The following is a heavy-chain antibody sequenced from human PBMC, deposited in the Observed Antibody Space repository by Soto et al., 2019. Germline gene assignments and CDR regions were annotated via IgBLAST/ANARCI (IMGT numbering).Heavy chain of an antibody. CDR2: ISSSSNYI. CDR3: ARDLVGATI. V-gene: IGHV3-21*01. Sequence: EVQLVESGGGLVKPGGSLRLSCAASGFTFSSYSMNWVRQAPGKGLAWVSSISSSSNYIYYADSVKGRFTISRDNAKNSLYLQMNSLRAEDTAVYYCARDLVGATIWGQGALVTVSS. J-gene: IGHJ4*02. D-gene: IGHD1-26*01. CDR1: GFTFSSYS.